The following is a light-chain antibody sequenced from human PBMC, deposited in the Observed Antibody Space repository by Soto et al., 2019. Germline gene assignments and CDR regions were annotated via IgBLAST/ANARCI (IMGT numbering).Light chain of an antibody. V-gene: IGKV2-30*02. CDR3: MQGTHWPIT. CDR2: KVS. CDR1: QSLVHSDGIAY. Sequence: DIVMTQTPLSLSVTPGQPASISCRSNQSLVHSDGIAYFSWFQQRPGRSPRRLIYKVSNRDSGVPARFSGSGSGTDFALKISRVEAEDVGVYYCMQGTHWPITFGQGTRLE. J-gene: IGKJ5*01.